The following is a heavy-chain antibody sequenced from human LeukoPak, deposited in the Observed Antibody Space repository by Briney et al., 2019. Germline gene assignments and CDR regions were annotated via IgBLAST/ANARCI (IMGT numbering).Heavy chain of an antibody. CDR1: GFTFSDYY. D-gene: IGHD3-3*01. J-gene: IGHJ5*02. CDR2: ISSSGSTI. V-gene: IGHV3-11*01. Sequence: GGSLRLSCAASGFTFSDYYMSWLRQAPGKGLEWVSYISSSGSTIYYADSVKGRFTISSDNAKNSLYLQMNSLRAEDTAVYYCARDRSDGWFDPWGQGTLVPVSS. CDR3: ARDRSDGWFDP.